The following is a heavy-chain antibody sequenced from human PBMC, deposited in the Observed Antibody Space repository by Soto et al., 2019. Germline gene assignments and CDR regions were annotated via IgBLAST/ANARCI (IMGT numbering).Heavy chain of an antibody. CDR3: ARTAAAGKYYYGTDV. CDR2: IYPGDSDT. CDR1: GYSFTSYW. D-gene: IGHD6-13*01. V-gene: IGHV5-51*01. J-gene: IGHJ6*02. Sequence: PGESLKISCKGSGYSFTSYWIGWVRQMPGKGLEWMGIIYPGDSDTRYSPSFQGQVTISADKSISTAYLQWSSLKASDTAMYYCARTAAAGKYYYGTDVRGQRTTVTVSS.